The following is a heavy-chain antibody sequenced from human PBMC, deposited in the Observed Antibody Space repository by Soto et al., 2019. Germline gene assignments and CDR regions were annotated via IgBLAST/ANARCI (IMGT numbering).Heavy chain of an antibody. CDR2: ISAYNGNT. CDR1: GYTFTSYG. CDR3: AVSTLYYDILTVYYF. J-gene: IGHJ4*02. D-gene: IGHD3-9*01. V-gene: IGHV1-18*01. Sequence: ASVKVSCKASGYTFTSYGISWVRQAPGQGLEWMGWISAYNGNTNYAQKLQGRVTMTTDTSTSTAYMELRSLRSDDTAVYYCAVSTLYYDILTVYYFWGQGTVVTVSS.